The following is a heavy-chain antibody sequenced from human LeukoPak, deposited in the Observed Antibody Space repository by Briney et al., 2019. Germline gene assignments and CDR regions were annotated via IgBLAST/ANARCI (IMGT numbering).Heavy chain of an antibody. D-gene: IGHD6-6*01. CDR3: ARQGNEYISSYDY. J-gene: IGHJ4*02. V-gene: IGHV4-59*01. Sequence: SETLSLTCTVYGTAITNYYWSWIRQPPGKGLGWIGYIYYSETANYNPSLKSRVTISVDTSKNQFSLKLNAVTAADTAVYYCARQGNEYISSYDYWGQGTLVTVSS. CDR2: IYYSETA. CDR1: GTAITNYY.